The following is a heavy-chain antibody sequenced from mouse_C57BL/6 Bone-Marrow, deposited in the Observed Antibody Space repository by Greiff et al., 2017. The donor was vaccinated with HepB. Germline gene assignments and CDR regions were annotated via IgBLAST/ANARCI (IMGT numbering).Heavy chain of an antibody. J-gene: IGHJ3*01. CDR1: GYTFTDYY. V-gene: IGHV1-76*01. CDR2: IYPGSGNT. CDR3: ARSGGAPFAY. Sequence: VQLQQSGAELVRPGASVKLSCKASGYTFTDYYINWVKQRPGQGLEWIARIYPGSGNTYYNEKFKGKATLTAEKTSSTAYMQRSSLTSEDSAVYFCARSGGAPFAYWGQGTLVTVSA.